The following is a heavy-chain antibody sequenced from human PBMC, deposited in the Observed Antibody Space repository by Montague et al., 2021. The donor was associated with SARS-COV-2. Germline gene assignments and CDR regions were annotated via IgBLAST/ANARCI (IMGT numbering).Heavy chain of an antibody. J-gene: IGHJ4*02. CDR3: AKAHYYGSSGYYF. Sequence: SLRLSCAASGFTFSYYAMSWVRQAPGKWLEWVSTISGSGGTTYYADSVKGRFTISRDNSKNTLYLRMNSLRAEDTAVYYCAKAHYYGSSGYYFWGQGTLVTVSS. V-gene: IGHV3-23*01. CDR2: ISGSGGTT. CDR1: GFTFSYYA. D-gene: IGHD3-22*01.